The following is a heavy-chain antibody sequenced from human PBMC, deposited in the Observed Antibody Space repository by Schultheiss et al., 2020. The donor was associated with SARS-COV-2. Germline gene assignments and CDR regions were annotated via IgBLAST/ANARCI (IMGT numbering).Heavy chain of an antibody. J-gene: IGHJ2*01. Sequence: SETLSLTCTVSGGSISSSSYYWGWIRQPPGKGLEWIGRIYTSGSTYYNPSLKSRVTISVDTSKNQFSLKLSSVTAADTAVYYCARSGIFWYFDLWGRGTLVTVSS. CDR1: GGSISSSSYY. V-gene: IGHV4-39*07. CDR3: ARSGIFWYFDL. CDR2: IYTSGST. D-gene: IGHD1-14*01.